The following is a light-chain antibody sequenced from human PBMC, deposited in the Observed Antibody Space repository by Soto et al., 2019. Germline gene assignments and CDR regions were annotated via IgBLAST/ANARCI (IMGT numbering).Light chain of an antibody. CDR2: AAS. CDR3: QQSYSTPWT. V-gene: IGKV1-39*01. J-gene: IGKJ1*01. Sequence: DIQMTQSPSSLSASVGDRVTITCRASQSISGYLNWYQQKPGIAPKLLIYAASSLQSGVPSRFSGSGSGTDFTLTISSLQPEDFATYYCQQSYSTPWTFGQGTKVEIK. CDR1: QSISGY.